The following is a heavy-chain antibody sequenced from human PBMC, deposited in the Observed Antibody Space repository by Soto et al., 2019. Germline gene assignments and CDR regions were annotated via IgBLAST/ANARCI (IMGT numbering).Heavy chain of an antibody. D-gene: IGHD3-22*01. Sequence: ASETLSLTCAVYGGSFSGYYWSWVPPPPGEGLGWVGEINYSGTTNYNPSLRSRVSISLYTSKNQFSLKLSSVTAADTAVYYCARYYYDTGGYSNWFDPWGQGTLVTVSS. CDR2: INYSGTT. V-gene: IGHV4-34*09. J-gene: IGHJ5*02. CDR3: ARYYYDTGGYSNWFDP. CDR1: GGSFSGYY.